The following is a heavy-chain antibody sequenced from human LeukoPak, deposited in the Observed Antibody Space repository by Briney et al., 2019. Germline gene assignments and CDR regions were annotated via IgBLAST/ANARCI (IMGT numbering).Heavy chain of an antibody. CDR1: GFTFSSYW. Sequence: PGGSLRLSCAASGFTFSSYWMSWVRQAPGKGLEWVANIKQDGSGKYYVDSVKGRFTISRDNAKNSLYLQMNSLRAEDTAVYYCARERVVVVVAATKEDYYYYMDVWGKGTTVTVSS. CDR2: IKQDGSGK. CDR3: ARERVVVVVAATKEDYYYYMDV. J-gene: IGHJ6*03. V-gene: IGHV3-7*01. D-gene: IGHD2-15*01.